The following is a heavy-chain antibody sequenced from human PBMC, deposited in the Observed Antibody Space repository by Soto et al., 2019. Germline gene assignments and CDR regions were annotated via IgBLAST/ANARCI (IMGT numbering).Heavy chain of an antibody. D-gene: IGHD3-3*01. Sequence: ASVKVSCKASGYSFTSYFMHWVRQAPGQGPEWMGIIDPDGGSTSYAQKFQGRVTMTTDTTTSTVYVELSSLRSEDTAVYYCASLIGVDTLRDYWGQGTLVTVSS. V-gene: IGHV1-46*01. CDR3: ASLIGVDTLRDY. CDR2: IDPDGGST. J-gene: IGHJ4*02. CDR1: GYSFTSYF.